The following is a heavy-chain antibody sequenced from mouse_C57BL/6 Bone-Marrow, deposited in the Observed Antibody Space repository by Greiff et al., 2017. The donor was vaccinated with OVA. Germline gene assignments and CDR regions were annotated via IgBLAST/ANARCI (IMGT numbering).Heavy chain of an antibody. CDR1: GYSITSGYY. Sequence: EVKLMESGPGLVKPSQSLSLTCSVTGYSITSGYYWNWIRQFPGNKLEWMGYISYDGSNNYNPSLKNRISITRDTSKNQFFLKLNSVTTEDTATYYCARRGFYGYWYFDVWGTGTTVTVSS. CDR2: ISYDGSN. D-gene: IGHD1-1*01. J-gene: IGHJ1*03. CDR3: ARRGFYGYWYFDV. V-gene: IGHV3-6*01.